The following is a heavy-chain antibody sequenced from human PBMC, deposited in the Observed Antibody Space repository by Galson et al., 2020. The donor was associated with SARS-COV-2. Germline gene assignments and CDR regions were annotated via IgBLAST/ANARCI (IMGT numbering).Heavy chain of an antibody. CDR2: MNPNSGNT. Sequence: ASVKVSCKASGYTFTSYDINWVRQATGQGLEWMGWMNPNSGNTGYAQKFQGRVTMTRNTSISTAYMELSSLRSEDTAVYYCARVNYYGSGSYYTLDYYYYGMDVWGQGTTVTVSS. CDR1: GYTFTSYD. CDR3: ARVNYYGSGSYYTLDYYYYGMDV. J-gene: IGHJ6*02. D-gene: IGHD3-10*01. V-gene: IGHV1-8*01.